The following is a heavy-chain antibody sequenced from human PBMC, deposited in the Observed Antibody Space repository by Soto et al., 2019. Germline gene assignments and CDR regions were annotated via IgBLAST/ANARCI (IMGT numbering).Heavy chain of an antibody. V-gene: IGHV3-33*01. CDR3: ARGITISRSSFTCMDV. CDR1: GFTFSSYG. CDR2: IWYDGSNK. Sequence: PGGSLRLSCAASGFTFSSYGMHWVRQAPGKGLEWVAVIWYDGSNKYYADSVKGRFTISRDNSKNTLYLQMNSVRAEDTAVYYCARGITISRSSFTCMDVWGQGTTVTVSS. D-gene: IGHD3-3*01. J-gene: IGHJ6*02.